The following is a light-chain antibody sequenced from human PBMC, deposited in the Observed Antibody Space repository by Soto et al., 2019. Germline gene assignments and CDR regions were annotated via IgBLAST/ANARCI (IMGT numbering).Light chain of an antibody. V-gene: IGKV1-33*01. CDR2: DIS. J-gene: IGKJ2*01. CDR1: QVITNS. Sequence: DIPLTQSASSLSASVGDRVTITCQASQVITNSLNWYQQKPGRAPKLLIYDISTLEIGVPSRFGVSGSGTHFTFPIPGLQPEDIATYYCQQYENLPYTFGQGTKLEI. CDR3: QQYENLPYT.